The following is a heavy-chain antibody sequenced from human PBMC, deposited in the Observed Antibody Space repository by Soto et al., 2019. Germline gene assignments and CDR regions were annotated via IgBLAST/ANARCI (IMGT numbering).Heavy chain of an antibody. J-gene: IGHJ5*01. D-gene: IGHD3-10*01. V-gene: IGHV4-39*01. CDR1: GASISNFAYY. CDR2: VYYNENT. CDR3: ARRERYYGSPGWFDP. Sequence: XATLSLTCSFSGASISNFAYYWGWIRQPPGKGLEWIGTVYYNENTYYNPSLKSRVAISVDTAKNQFSLNLRSVTAADTAIYFCARRERYYGSPGWFDPWGQGTLVTVSS.